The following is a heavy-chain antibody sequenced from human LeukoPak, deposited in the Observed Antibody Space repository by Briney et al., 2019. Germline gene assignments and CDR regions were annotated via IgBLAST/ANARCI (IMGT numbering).Heavy chain of an antibody. CDR2: ISSDGSTK. V-gene: IGHV3-30*01. D-gene: IGHD1-1*01. Sequence: GRSLRLSCAASGFTFSNFAMHWVRQAPGKGREWVAVISSDGSTKFYADSVKGRFTISRDNSENTLYLQLNSLRAEDTAVYYCALSEPHNKPLYFWVQGNLVTVSS. CDR3: ALSEPHNKPLYF. J-gene: IGHJ4*02. CDR1: GFTFSNFA.